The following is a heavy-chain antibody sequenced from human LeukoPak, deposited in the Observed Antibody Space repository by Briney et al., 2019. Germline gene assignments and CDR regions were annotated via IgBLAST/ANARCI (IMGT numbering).Heavy chain of an antibody. V-gene: IGHV4-59*01. D-gene: IGHD3-9*01. CDR2: IYYSGST. CDR1: GGSISSYY. Sequence: PSETLSLTCTVSGGSISSYYWSWIRQPPGKSLEWIGYIYYSGSTNYNPSLKSRVTISVDTSKNQFSLKLSSVTAADTAVYYCARVGYYDILTGYYTFDYWGQGTLVTVSS. CDR3: ARVGYYDILTGYYTFDY. J-gene: IGHJ4*02.